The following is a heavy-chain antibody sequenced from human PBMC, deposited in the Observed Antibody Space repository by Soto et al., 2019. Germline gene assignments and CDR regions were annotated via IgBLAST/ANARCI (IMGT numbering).Heavy chain of an antibody. V-gene: IGHV2-5*02. CDR3: AHRVLRTVFGLVTTTAIYFDF. J-gene: IGHJ4*02. CDR2: IYWDDDK. Sequence: QITLKESGPTVVKPTEPLTLTCTFSGFSLTTSGVGVGWVRQSPGKAPAWLALIYWDDDKRYSTSLKSRLTITKDTSKNQVVLTMANVDPADTATYYCAHRVLRTVFGLVTTTAIYFDFWGQGTPVVVSS. D-gene: IGHD3-3*01. CDR1: GFSLTTSGVG.